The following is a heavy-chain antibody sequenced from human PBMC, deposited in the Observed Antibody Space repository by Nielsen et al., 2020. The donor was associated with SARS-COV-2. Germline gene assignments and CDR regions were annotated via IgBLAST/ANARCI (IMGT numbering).Heavy chain of an antibody. V-gene: IGHV1-2*02. CDR1: GYTFTGYY. CDR2: IIPILGIA. D-gene: IGHD3-22*01. CDR3: ARDPPSSFYDSSGYYLFDY. J-gene: IGHJ4*02. Sequence: ASVKVSCKASGYTFTGYYMHWVRQAPGQGLEWMGRIIPILGIANYAQKFQGRVTMTTDTSTSTAYMELRSLRSDDTAVYYCARDPPSSFYDSSGYYLFDYWGQGTLVTVSS.